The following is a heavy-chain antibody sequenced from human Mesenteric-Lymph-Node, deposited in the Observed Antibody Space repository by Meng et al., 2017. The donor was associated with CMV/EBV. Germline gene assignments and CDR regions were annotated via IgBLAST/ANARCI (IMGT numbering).Heavy chain of an antibody. V-gene: IGHV3-23*03. CDR3: AKDSSRYAVVVKGYYYYYGMDV. CDR1: GFTFSSYA. CDR2: IYSGGSST. J-gene: IGHJ6*02. Sequence: GESLKISCAASGFTFSSYAMSWVRQAPGKGLEWVSVIYSGGSSTYYADSVKGRFTISRDNSKNTLYLQMNSLRAEDTAVYYCAKDSSRYAVVVKGYYYYYGMDVWGQGTTVTVSS. D-gene: IGHD2-2*01.